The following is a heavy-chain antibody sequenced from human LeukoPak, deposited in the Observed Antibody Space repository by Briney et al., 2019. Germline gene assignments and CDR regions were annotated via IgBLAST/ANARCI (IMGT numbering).Heavy chain of an antibody. CDR2: IYYSGST. CDR3: ARGEEDSSSYLFDY. D-gene: IGHD6-6*01. CDR1: GGSISSGGYY. V-gene: IGHV4-31*03. Sequence: ASETLSLTCTVSGGSISSGGYYWSWIRQHPGKGLEWIGYIYYSGSTYYNPSLKSRVTISVDTSKNQFSLKLSSVTAADTAVYYCARGEEDSSSYLFDYWGQGTLVTVSS. J-gene: IGHJ4*02.